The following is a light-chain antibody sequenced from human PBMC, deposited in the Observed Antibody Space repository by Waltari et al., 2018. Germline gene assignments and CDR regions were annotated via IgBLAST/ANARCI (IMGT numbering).Light chain of an antibody. V-gene: IGLV2-23*02. CDR3: CSYVRSTWV. Sequence: QSALTQPASVSGSPGQSITLSCTGTSSDVGKYNLVSVYHQPPGKAPKVMHYEVSKRPSGVSNRFSGSKSGNTASLTISGLQAEDEADYYCCSYVRSTWVFGGGTKLTVL. J-gene: IGLJ3*02. CDR1: SSDVGKYNL. CDR2: EVS.